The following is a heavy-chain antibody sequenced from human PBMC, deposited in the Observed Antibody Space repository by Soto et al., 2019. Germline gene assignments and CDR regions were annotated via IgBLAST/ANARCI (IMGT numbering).Heavy chain of an antibody. CDR3: ARGRYGDY. J-gene: IGHJ4*02. CDR1: GYGFTTYG. CDR2: ISAHNGNT. D-gene: IGHD1-1*01. Sequence: QVHLVQSGAEVKKPGASVKVSCKGSGYGFTTYGITWVRQAPGQGLEWMAWISAHNGNTNYAQKLQGRVTVTRDTFPNTAFMEVRSLRSDHTAVYYCARGRYGDYWGQGALVTVSS. V-gene: IGHV1-18*01.